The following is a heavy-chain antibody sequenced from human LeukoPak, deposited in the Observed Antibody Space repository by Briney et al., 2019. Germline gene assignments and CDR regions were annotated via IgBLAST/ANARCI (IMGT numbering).Heavy chain of an antibody. CDR3: ARLQTVTTSY. D-gene: IGHD4-11*01. CDR1: GLTFSSYW. Sequence: PGGSLRLSCAASGLTFSSYWMSWVRQAPGKGLEWVANIKQDGSEKYYVDSVKGRFTISRDNAKNSLYLQMNSLRAEDTAVYYCARLQTVTTSYWGQGTLVTVSS. J-gene: IGHJ4*02. CDR2: IKQDGSEK. V-gene: IGHV3-7*01.